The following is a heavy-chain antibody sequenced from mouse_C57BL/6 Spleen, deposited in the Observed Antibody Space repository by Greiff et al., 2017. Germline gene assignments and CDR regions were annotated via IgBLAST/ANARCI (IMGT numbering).Heavy chain of an antibody. Sequence: QVQLQQSGPELVKPGASVKISCKASGYAFSSSWMNWVKQRPGKGLEWIGRSYPGDGDTNYNGKFKGKATLTADKSSSTAYMQLSSLTSEDSAVYFCARDYYGSRGYFDVWGTGTTVTVSS. V-gene: IGHV1-82*01. CDR2: SYPGDGDT. CDR1: GYAFSSSW. CDR3: ARDYYGSRGYFDV. D-gene: IGHD1-1*01. J-gene: IGHJ1*03.